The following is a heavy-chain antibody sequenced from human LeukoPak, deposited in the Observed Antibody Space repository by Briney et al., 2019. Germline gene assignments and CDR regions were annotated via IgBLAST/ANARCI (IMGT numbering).Heavy chain of an antibody. CDR1: GFTFSSHA. CDR2: ISGSGVNA. Sequence: GGSLRLSCAATGFTFSSHAMGWVRQAPGKGLEWVSTISGSGVNAYYADSVEGRFTLSRDNSRNMVYLQMISLRAEDTAIYYCAARPPIAVAGPFDYSGQGTLVTVSS. CDR3: AARPPIAVAGPFDY. J-gene: IGHJ4*02. V-gene: IGHV3-23*01. D-gene: IGHD6-19*01.